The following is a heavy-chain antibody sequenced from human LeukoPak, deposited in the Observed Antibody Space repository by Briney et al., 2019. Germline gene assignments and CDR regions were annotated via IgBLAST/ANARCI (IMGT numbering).Heavy chain of an antibody. D-gene: IGHD5-12*01. CDR1: GYTFTGYY. V-gene: IGHV1-2*02. J-gene: IGHJ5*02. CDR3: ARESNSGYDAVFMLGFDP. CDR2: INPNSGGT. Sequence: ASVKVSCKASGYTFTGYYMHWVRQAPGQGLEWMGWINPNSGGTNYARKFQGRVTMTRDTSISTAYMELSRLRSDDTAVYYCARESNSGYDAVFMLGFDPWGQGTLVTVSS.